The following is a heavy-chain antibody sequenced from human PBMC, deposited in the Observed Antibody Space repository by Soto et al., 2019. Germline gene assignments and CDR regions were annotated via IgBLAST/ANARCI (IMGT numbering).Heavy chain of an antibody. CDR3: ARVSYYGPCYYTLIVYFDS. V-gene: IGHV4-61*01. D-gene: IGHD3-10*01. Sequence: SETLSLTCPVSGDSLTSHSYYWTWVRQPPGKGLEWIGNIYYTEHANYNPSLTSRVTLSVDTSRNQFFLRLTSVPTAAPAVYYCARVSYYGPCYYTLIVYFDSWGQGTLGTVSS. J-gene: IGHJ4*02. CDR1: GDSLTSHSYY. CDR2: IYYTEHA.